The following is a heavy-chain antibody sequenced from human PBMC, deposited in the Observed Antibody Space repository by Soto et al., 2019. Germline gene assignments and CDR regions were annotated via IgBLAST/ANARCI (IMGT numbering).Heavy chain of an antibody. J-gene: IGHJ6*02. D-gene: IGHD6-25*01. Sequence: QVQLVQSGAAVKKPGASVTVSCKAFGYTFSGDSMHWVRQVPGQGLEWMGWINLNSGGTNYAQKFQGRVTMIRDTSISTAYMELRRLRSDDTAIYYCARGTAADYGMDVWGQGTTVTVSS. CDR1: GYTFSGDS. V-gene: IGHV1-2*02. CDR2: INLNSGGT. CDR3: ARGTAADYGMDV.